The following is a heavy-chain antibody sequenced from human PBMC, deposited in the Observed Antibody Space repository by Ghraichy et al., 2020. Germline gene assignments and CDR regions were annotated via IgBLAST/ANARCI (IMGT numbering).Heavy chain of an antibody. V-gene: IGHV3-53*01. J-gene: IGHJ6*03. D-gene: IGHD2-15*01. CDR3: AVASPDYYYYMDV. CDR2: IYSGGST. CDR1: GFTVSSNY. Sequence: GGSLRLSCTASGFTVSSNYMSWVRQAPGKGLEWVSVIYSGGSTYYADSVKGRFTISRDNSKNTLYLQMNSLRAEDTAVYYCAVASPDYYYYMDVWGKGTTVTVSS.